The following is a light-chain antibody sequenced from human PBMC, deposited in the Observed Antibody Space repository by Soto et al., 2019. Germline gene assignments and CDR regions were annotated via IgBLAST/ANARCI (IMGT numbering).Light chain of an antibody. CDR2: RNT. Sequence: QSVLTQPPSVSGAPGQRVTISCTGGSSNIAAGYDVHWYQQLPGTAPKLLIYRNTNRPSGVPDRFSGSRSATSASLAITGLQAEDEADYYCQSYDSSLSGSFFGTGTKLTVL. CDR1: SSNIAAGYD. CDR3: QSYDSSLSGSF. V-gene: IGLV1-40*01. J-gene: IGLJ1*01.